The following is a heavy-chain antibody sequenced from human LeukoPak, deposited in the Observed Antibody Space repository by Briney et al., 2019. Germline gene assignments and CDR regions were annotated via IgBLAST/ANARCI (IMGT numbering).Heavy chain of an antibody. CDR2: ISWRSSDI. D-gene: IGHD6-13*01. V-gene: IGHV3-21*01. Sequence: GGSLRLSCAASGFTFSSYMKWVRQAPGKGLEWVSSISWRSSDIEYADSVKGRFTISRDNAKKSLYLQMNNLRAEDTAVYYCARVYSSSWYFGYLYIDVWGSGTTVTVSS. CDR1: GFTFSSY. CDR3: ARVYSSSWYFGYLYIDV. J-gene: IGHJ6*03.